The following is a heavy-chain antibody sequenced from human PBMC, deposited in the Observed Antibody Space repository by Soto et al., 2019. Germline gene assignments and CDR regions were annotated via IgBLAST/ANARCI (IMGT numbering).Heavy chain of an antibody. Sequence: QVELQESGPGLVKPSETLSLSCSVSGGSISGHYWSRVRQTPGKGLEWIGYMYYSGSTNYNPSLKSRVTISVDTSKSHFSLRLTSVTAADTAVYYCARGPYYDLIWKYYYMDVWGKGTMVSVSS. V-gene: IGHV4-59*08. D-gene: IGHD3-16*01. CDR1: GGSISGHY. CDR3: ARGPYYDLIWKYYYMDV. J-gene: IGHJ6*03. CDR2: MYYSGST.